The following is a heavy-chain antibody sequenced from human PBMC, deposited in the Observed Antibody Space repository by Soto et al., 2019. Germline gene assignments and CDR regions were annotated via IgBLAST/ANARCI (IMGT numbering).Heavy chain of an antibody. CDR3: ATDLGPKEQWLGPGTFDY. J-gene: IGHJ4*02. CDR1: GYTFANYA. V-gene: IGHV1-3*01. Sequence: GTSVKVSCTASGYTFANYAIHWVRQAPGQRLEWMGWINAGNGNPKYSQKFQDRVTISRDTSATTAYMEMSSLRSEDTAVYYCATDLGPKEQWLGPGTFDYWGQGTLVTVSS. D-gene: IGHD6-19*01. CDR2: INAGNGNP.